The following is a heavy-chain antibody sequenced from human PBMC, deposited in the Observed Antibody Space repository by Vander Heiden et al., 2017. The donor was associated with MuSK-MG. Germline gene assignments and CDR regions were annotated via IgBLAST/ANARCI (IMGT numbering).Heavy chain of an antibody. Sequence: QVQLVLSGAEVQKPGASVKVSCKASGYTFTSSYMHWVRQAPGQGLEWMGIINPSGGSTSYAQKFQGRVTMTRDTSTSTVYMELSSLRSEDTAVYYCARAPLGYSSGWYPPGDYWGQGTLVTVSS. V-gene: IGHV1-46*03. CDR2: INPSGGST. J-gene: IGHJ4*02. D-gene: IGHD6-19*01. CDR3: ARAPLGYSSGWYPPGDY. CDR1: GYTFTSSY.